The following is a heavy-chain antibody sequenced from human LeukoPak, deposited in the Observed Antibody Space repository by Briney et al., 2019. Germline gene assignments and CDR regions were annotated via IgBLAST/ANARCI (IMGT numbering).Heavy chain of an antibody. D-gene: IGHD5-24*01. CDR2: IYRCGST. J-gene: IGHJ4*02. CDR1: GFTVSSDY. Sequence: GGSLRLSCAASGFTVSSDYMSWVRQAPGKGLEGVSVIYRCGSTYYAASVKGRFAISTYNSKTTLYLQMNSLRAEATAVYYCAKDPRAWLQFGNYFDYWGQGTLVTVSS. CDR3: AKDPRAWLQFGNYFDY. V-gene: IGHV3-66*01.